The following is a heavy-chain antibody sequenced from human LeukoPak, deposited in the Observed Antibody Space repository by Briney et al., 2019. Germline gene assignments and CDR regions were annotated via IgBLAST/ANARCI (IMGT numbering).Heavy chain of an antibody. J-gene: IGHJ4*02. CDR1: GGSISSYY. CDR2: IYYSGST. V-gene: IGHV4-59*01. CDR3: AREGCSGGSCYLGPYYFDY. D-gene: IGHD2-15*01. Sequence: PSETLSLTCTVSGGSISSYYWSWIRQPPGKGLEWIGYIYYSGSTNYNPSLKSRVTISVDTSKNQFSLKLSSVTAADTAVYYCAREGCSGGSCYLGPYYFDYWGQGTLVTVPS.